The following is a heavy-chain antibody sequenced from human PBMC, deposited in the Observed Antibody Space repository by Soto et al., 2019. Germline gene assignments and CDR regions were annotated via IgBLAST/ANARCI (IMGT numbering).Heavy chain of an antibody. V-gene: IGHV3-23*01. CDR1: GFTFSSYA. CDR3: AKWSTKLELVPGHFDY. Sequence: EVQLLESGGGLVQPGGSLRLSCAASGFTFSSYAMSWVRQAPGKGLEWVSAISGSGGSTYYADSVKGRFTISRDNSKNTLYLQMNSLSAEDTAVYYCAKWSTKLELVPGHFDYWGQGTLVTVSS. D-gene: IGHD1-7*01. CDR2: ISGSGGST. J-gene: IGHJ4*02.